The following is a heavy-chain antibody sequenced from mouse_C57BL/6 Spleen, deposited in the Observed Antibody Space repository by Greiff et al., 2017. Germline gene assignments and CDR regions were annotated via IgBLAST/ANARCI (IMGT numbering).Heavy chain of an antibody. CDR2: IWSGGST. Sequence: VQLVESGPGLVQPSQSLSITCTVSGFSLTSYGVHWVRQSPGKGLEWLGVIWSGGSTDYNAAFISRLSISKDNSKSQVFFKMNRLQADDTAIYYCARREYGSSYGWYVDVWGTGTTVTVSS. CDR1: GFSLTSYG. J-gene: IGHJ1*03. D-gene: IGHD1-1*01. CDR3: ARREYGSSYGWYVDV. V-gene: IGHV2-2*01.